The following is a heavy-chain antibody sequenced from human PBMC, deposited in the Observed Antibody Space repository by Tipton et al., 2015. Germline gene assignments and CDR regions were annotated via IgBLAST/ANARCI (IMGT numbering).Heavy chain of an antibody. CDR2: ISSSGRHI. CDR3: ARVRVGPYYFDY. CDR1: GFTFTNYSNYS. D-gene: IGHD5-24*01. Sequence: GSLRLSCAASGFTFTNYSNYSMNWVRQAPGKGLEWVSSISSSGRHIYYTDSVKGRFTISRDNAKNSLYLQMNSLRADDTAVYYCARVRVGPYYFDYWGQGTLVTVSS. J-gene: IGHJ4*02. V-gene: IGHV3-21*04.